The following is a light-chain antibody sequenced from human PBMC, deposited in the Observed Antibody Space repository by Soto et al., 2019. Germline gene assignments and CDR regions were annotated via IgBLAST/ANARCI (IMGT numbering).Light chain of an antibody. V-gene: IGKV3D-20*02. Sequence: EIVLTQSPGTLSLSPGERATLSCRASQSVSSNYLAWYQLKPGQAPRLLIYDASTRATGIPDRVSGSGSGTDFTLTISRLEPEDFAVYFCQQRSDWPLITFGQGTRLEIK. J-gene: IGKJ5*01. CDR3: QQRSDWPLIT. CDR2: DAS. CDR1: QSVSSNY.